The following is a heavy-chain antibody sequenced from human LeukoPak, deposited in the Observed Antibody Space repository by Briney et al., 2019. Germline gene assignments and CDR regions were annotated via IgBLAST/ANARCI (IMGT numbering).Heavy chain of an antibody. CDR2: IGGRAERT. CDR1: GFTLPGHT. D-gene: IGHD3-3*01. Sequence: GGSLRLSCAASGFTLPGHTMTWLRKAPGKGLEWVSLIGGRAERTYYADFVKGRFTISRDTSKNILYLQMNNLRAEDTAVYYCAKDPNPLYDLWSGYKWGQGTLVTVSS. CDR3: AKDPNPLYDLWSGYK. J-gene: IGHJ4*02. V-gene: IGHV3-23*01.